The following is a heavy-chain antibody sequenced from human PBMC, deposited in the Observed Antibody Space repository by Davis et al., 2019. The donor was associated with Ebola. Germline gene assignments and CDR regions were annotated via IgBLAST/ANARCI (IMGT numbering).Heavy chain of an antibody. J-gene: IGHJ4*02. CDR1: GFTFSGSA. D-gene: IGHD2-15*01. V-gene: IGHV3-73*01. CDR2: IRSKANSYAT. CDR3: TSSYASSSGDY. Sequence: GESLKISCAASGFTFSGSAMHWVRQASGKGLEWVGRIRSKANSYATAYAASVKGRFTISRDDSKNTAYLQMNSLKTEDTAVYYCTSSYASSSGDYWGQGTLVTVSS.